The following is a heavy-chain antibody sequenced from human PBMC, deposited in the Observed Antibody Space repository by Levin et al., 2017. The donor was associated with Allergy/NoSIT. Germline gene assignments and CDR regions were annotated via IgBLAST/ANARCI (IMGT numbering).Heavy chain of an antibody. J-gene: IGHJ6*02. CDR1: GFTFSSYG. Sequence: GESLKISCAASGFTFSSYGMHWVRQAPGKGLEWVAVIWYDGSNKYYADSVKGRFTISRDNSKNTLYLQMNSLRAEDTAVYYCAKSDDYSNRDDYYYYGMDVWGQGTTVTVSS. V-gene: IGHV3-33*06. CDR2: IWYDGSNK. CDR3: AKSDDYSNRDDYYYYGMDV. D-gene: IGHD4-11*01.